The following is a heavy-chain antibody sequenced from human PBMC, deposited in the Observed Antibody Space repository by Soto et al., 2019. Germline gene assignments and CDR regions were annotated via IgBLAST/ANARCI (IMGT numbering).Heavy chain of an antibody. J-gene: IGHJ6*02. CDR3: ASGRRSHYYYYGMDV. Sequence: GASLKVCWKASGYAFTGYGSSWVRQAPGQGLEWMGWISAYNGNTNYAQKLQGRVTMTTDTSTSTAYMELRSLRSDDTAVYYCASGRRSHYYYYGMDVWGQGTTVTVPS. CDR2: ISAYNGNT. V-gene: IGHV1-18*04. D-gene: IGHD4-17*01. CDR1: GYAFTGYG.